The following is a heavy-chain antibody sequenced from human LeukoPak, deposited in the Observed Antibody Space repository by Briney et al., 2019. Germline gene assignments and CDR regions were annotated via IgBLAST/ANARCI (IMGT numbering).Heavy chain of an antibody. Sequence: SVKVSCKASGGTFSSYAISWVRRAPGQGLEWMGGIIPIFGTANYAQKFQGRVTITADESTSTAYMELSSLRSEDTAVYYCARDRGDGYPNGFDYWGQGTLVTVSS. V-gene: IGHV1-69*13. CDR2: IIPIFGTA. CDR1: GGTFSSYA. J-gene: IGHJ4*02. CDR3: ARDRGDGYPNGFDY. D-gene: IGHD5-24*01.